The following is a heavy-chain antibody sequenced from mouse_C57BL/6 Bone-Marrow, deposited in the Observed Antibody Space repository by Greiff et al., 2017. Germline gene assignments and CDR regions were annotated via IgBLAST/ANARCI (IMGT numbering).Heavy chain of an antibody. CDR2: IDPETGGT. Sequence: QVQLQQSGAELVRPGASVTLSCKASGYTFTDYEMHWVKQTPVHGLEWIGAIDPETGGTAYNQKFKGKAILTADKSSSTAYMELRSLTSEDSAVYYCTRGASPGTWGYFAVCGTGTAVTVSA. CDR3: TRGASPGTWGYFAV. CDR1: GYTFTDYE. V-gene: IGHV1-15*01. J-gene: IGHJ1*03. D-gene: IGHD4-1*01.